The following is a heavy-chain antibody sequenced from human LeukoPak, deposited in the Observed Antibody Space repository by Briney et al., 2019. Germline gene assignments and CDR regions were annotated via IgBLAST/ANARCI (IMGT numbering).Heavy chain of an antibody. J-gene: IGHJ4*02. V-gene: IGHV1-46*01. CDR1: GYTFTSFY. D-gene: IGHD4-23*01. CDR2: INPSGGST. Sequence: ASVKVSCKASGYTFTSFYMHWVRQAPGQGLEWMGVINPSGGSTSYAQKFQGRVTMTRDTSTSTVYMDRSSLRSEDTAVYYCAKTMRTTVVQSFVENWGQGTLVIVSS. CDR3: AKTMRTTVVQSFVEN.